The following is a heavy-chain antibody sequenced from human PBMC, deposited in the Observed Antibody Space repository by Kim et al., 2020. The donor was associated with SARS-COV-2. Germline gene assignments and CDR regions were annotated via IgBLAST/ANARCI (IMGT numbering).Heavy chain of an antibody. J-gene: IGHJ6*02. CDR3: ARGGYSSGWYYDYYYYYGMDV. CDR2: MNPNSGNT. D-gene: IGHD6-19*01. CDR1: GYTFTSYD. V-gene: IGHV1-8*01. Sequence: ASVKVSCKASGYTFTSYDINWVRQATGQGLEWMGWMNPNSGNTGYAQKFQGRVTMTRNTSISTAYMELSSLRSEDTAVYYCARGGYSSGWYYDYYYYYGMDVWGQGTTVTVSS.